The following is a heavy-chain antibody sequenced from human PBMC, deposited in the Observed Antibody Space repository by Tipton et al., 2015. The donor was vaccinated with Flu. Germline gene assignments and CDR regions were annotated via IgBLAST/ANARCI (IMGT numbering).Heavy chain of an antibody. CDR3: TRENVGVRFEV. CDR1: GYTFTNYG. D-gene: IGHD3-3*01. CDR2: ISSRSGNT. V-gene: IGHV1-18*01. J-gene: IGHJ4*02. Sequence: QVQLVQSGAEVKKPGASVKVSCTASGYTFTNYGISWVRHVPGQGLEWMGWISSRSGNTNYAQKFQDRLTLTTDTSTGTAYMEVRGLRSDDTATYYCTRENVGVRFEVWGQGSLVIVSS.